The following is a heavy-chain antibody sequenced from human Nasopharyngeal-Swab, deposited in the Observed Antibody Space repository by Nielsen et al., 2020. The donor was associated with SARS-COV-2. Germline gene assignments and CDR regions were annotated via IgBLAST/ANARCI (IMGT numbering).Heavy chain of an antibody. J-gene: IGHJ4*02. CDR3: ATSLHIINTSHTFDY. V-gene: IGHV1-18*03. D-gene: IGHD1-14*01. CDR1: GYTFSNYG. CDR2: ISAHNGNT. Sequence: ASVKVSCKASGYTFSNYGIAWVRQAPGQGLERMGWISAHNGNTKYAPRLQGRVTMTTDTSTNTAYMELRSLRSDDMAVYYCATSLHIINTSHTFDYWGQGTLVTVSS.